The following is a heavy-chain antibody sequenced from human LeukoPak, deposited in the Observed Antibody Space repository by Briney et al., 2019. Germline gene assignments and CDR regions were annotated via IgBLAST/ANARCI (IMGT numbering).Heavy chain of an antibody. Sequence: PSETLSLTXTVSGGSISSGSYYWSWIRQPAGKGLEWIGRIYTSGSTNYNPSLKSRVTISVDTSKNQFSLKLSSVTAADTAVYYCAREVLRFLWEFDYWGQGTLVTVSS. CDR1: GGSISSGSYY. CDR2: IYTSGST. D-gene: IGHD3-3*01. J-gene: IGHJ4*02. V-gene: IGHV4-61*02. CDR3: AREVLRFLWEFDY.